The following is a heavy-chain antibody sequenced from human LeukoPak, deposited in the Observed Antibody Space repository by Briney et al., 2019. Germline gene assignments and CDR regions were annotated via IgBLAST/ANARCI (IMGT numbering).Heavy chain of an antibody. D-gene: IGHD6-19*01. J-gene: IGHJ4*02. Sequence: ASVKVSCKASGYTFTSYDINWVRQATGQGLEWMGWMNPNSGNTGYAQKFQGRVTMTRNTSISTAYMELSSLRSEDTAVYYCARGRRDRRWLVRPILYYFDYWGQGTLVTVCS. CDR3: ARGRRDRRWLVRPILYYFDY. V-gene: IGHV1-8*01. CDR1: GYTFTSYD. CDR2: MNPNSGNT.